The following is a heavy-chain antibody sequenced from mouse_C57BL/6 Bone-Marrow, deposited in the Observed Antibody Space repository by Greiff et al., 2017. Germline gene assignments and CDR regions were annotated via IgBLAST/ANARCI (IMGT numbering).Heavy chain of an antibody. CDR1: GYSITSGYY. D-gene: IGHD1-1*01. V-gene: IGHV3-6*01. Sequence: EVQLQQSGPGLVKPSQSLSLTCSVTGYSITSGYYWNWIRQFPGNKLEWMGYISYDGSNNYNPSLKNRISITRDTSKNQFFLKLNSVTTEDTATYYCARGVITTVADVWGTGTTVTVSS. CDR2: ISYDGSN. CDR3: ARGVITTVADV. J-gene: IGHJ1*03.